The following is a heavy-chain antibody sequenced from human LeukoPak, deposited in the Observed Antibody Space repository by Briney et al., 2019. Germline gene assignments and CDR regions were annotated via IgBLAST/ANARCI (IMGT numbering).Heavy chain of an antibody. CDR2: IIPIFGTA. Sequence: WASVKVSCKASGGTFSSYAISWVRQAPGQGLEWMGGIIPIFGTANYAQKFQGRVTITADKSTSTAYMELSSLRSEDTAVYYCARAYCSSTSCLADAFDIWGQGTMVTVSS. CDR1: GGTFSSYA. D-gene: IGHD2-2*01. V-gene: IGHV1-69*06. CDR3: ARAYCSSTSCLADAFDI. J-gene: IGHJ3*02.